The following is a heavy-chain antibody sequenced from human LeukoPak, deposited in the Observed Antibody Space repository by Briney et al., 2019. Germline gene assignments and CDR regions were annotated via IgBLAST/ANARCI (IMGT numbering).Heavy chain of an antibody. J-gene: IGHJ4*02. V-gene: IGHV5-51*01. D-gene: IGHD3-16*01. CDR3: ARRDDSANYYYDY. CDR1: GYSFARYW. CDR2: IYPGDSDT. Sequence: GESLKISCKGSGYSFARYWIGWVRHMPGKGLEWLGIIYPGDSDTRYSPSFQGQVTISADKSINTAYLQWSSLKASDTAMYYCARRDDSANYYYDYWGQGTLVTVSS.